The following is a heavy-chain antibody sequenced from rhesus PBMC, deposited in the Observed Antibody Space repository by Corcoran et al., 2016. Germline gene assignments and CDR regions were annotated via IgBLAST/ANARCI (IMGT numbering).Heavy chain of an antibody. CDR3: ARWGRYSGYSYPFVDY. Sequence: QVQLVQSGAEVKKPGSSVKVSCKASGYTFTDYYMHWLRQAPRQELEWIGWINPYNSNTKYAQKFQGRVTMDRDTSTSTAYMELSSLRSEDTAVEYCARWGRYSGYSYPFVDYWGQGVLVTVSS. V-gene: IGHV1S2*01. CDR2: INPYNSNT. D-gene: IGHD5-24*01. CDR1: GYTFTDYY. J-gene: IGHJ4*01.